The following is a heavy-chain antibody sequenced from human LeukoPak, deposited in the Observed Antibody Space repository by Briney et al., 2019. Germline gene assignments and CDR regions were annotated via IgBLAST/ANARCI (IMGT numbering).Heavy chain of an antibody. D-gene: IGHD6-6*01. CDR3: AREGYVEYSSSTHDY. Sequence: GGSLRLSCAASGFTFSSYWMSWVRQAPGKGLEWVANIKQDGSEKYYVDSVKGRFTTSRDNAKNSLYLQMNSLRAEDTAVYYCAREGYVEYSSSTHDYWGQGTLVTVSS. V-gene: IGHV3-7*01. J-gene: IGHJ4*02. CDR1: GFTFSSYW. CDR2: IKQDGSEK.